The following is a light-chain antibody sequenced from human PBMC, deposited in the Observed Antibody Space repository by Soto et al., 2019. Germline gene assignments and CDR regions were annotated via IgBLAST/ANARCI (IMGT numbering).Light chain of an antibody. V-gene: IGKV3-20*01. CDR2: GAS. CDR1: QSFSSNY. CDR3: QQYGDLPWT. Sequence: ALTQSPGTLSSSPGERATLSCRASQSFSSNYLAWYQQKPGQAPRLLIYGASSRATGIPDRFSGSGSGTDFTLTINRLEPEDFAVYYCQQYGDLPWTFGQGTKVDIK. J-gene: IGKJ1*01.